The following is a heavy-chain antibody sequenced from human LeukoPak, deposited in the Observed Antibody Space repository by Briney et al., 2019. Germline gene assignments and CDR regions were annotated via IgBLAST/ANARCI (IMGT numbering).Heavy chain of an antibody. D-gene: IGHD3/OR15-3a*01. CDR3: ARDRRGWTTENFDY. Sequence: GASVKVSCKAFGYTLTSNYMHWVRQAPGQGPEWKGVISPSGGSTTYAQKFQGRVTMTRDMSTSTVYMELSSLRSEDTAVYYCARDRRGWTTENFDYWGQGTLVTVSS. CDR1: GYTLTSNY. J-gene: IGHJ4*02. CDR2: ISPSGGST. V-gene: IGHV1-46*01.